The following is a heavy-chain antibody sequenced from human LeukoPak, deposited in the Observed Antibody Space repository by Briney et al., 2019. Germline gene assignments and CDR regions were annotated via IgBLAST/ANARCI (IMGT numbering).Heavy chain of an antibody. J-gene: IGHJ5*02. Sequence: SETLSLTCTASGGSISGYSWSWIRQPPGQGLEWLAHIDYIRSTKYHPSLRSRVTISVDTSKNELSLKLTSLTAADTAIYYCARRLYSSGYGDWFDPWGQGTLVTVSS. CDR3: ARRLYSSGYGDWFDP. D-gene: IGHD6-19*01. V-gene: IGHV4-59*08. CDR2: IDYIRST. CDR1: GGSISGYS.